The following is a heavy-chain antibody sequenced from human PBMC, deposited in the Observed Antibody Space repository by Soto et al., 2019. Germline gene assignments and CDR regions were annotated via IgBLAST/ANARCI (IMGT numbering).Heavy chain of an antibody. V-gene: IGHV1-2*04. CDR1: GYTFTGYY. D-gene: IGHD6-13*01. CDR3: AKDFRLAAAPDY. J-gene: IGHJ4*02. CDR2: INPNSGGT. Sequence: ASVKVSCQASGYTFTGYYMHWVRQAPGQGLEWMGWINPNSGGTNYAQKFQGWVTMTRDTSISTAYMELSSLRAEDTAVYYCAKDFRLAAAPDYWGQGTLVTVSS.